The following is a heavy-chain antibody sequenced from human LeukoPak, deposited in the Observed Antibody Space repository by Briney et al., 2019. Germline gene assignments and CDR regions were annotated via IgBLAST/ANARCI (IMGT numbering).Heavy chain of an antibody. V-gene: IGHV3-23*01. CDR2: ISGSGGST. CDR1: GFTFSSYA. J-gene: IGHJ4*02. Sequence: QAGGSLRLSCAASGFTFSSYAMSWVRQAPGKGLEWVSAISGSGGSTYYADSVKGRFTISRDNSKNTLYLQMNSLRAEDTAVYYCAKPYDSSGYYYGNWGQGTLVTVSS. D-gene: IGHD3-22*01. CDR3: AKPYDSSGYYYGN.